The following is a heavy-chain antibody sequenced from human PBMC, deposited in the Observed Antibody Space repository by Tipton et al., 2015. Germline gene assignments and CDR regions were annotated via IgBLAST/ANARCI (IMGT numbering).Heavy chain of an antibody. CDR1: GDSVSSNTAA. D-gene: IGHD4-23*01. CDR2: TYYRSNWNN. J-gene: IGHJ4*02. V-gene: IGHV6-1*01. CDR3: ARARGRHGGLFDS. Sequence: GLVKPSQTLSLTCAISGDSVSSNTAAWHWIRQSPSRGLEWLGRTYYRSNWNNDYAVSVKSRITITPDTSKNQFTLHLNSVTPDDTAVYYCARARGRHGGLFDSWGQGTLVTVSS.